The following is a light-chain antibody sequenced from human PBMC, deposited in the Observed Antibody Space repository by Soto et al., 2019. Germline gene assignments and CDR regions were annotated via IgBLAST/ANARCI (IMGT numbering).Light chain of an antibody. Sequence: DLQMTQSPSSVSASVGDRVTITCRASQALRGWLAWYQQKPGQAPKLLIYPTSILQSGVPSRFRGSGSGTDFTLTISSLQPEDFATYYCQQANYFPWTFGQGTRVDIK. CDR1: QALRGW. J-gene: IGKJ1*01. CDR2: PTS. V-gene: IGKV1-12*01. CDR3: QQANYFPWT.